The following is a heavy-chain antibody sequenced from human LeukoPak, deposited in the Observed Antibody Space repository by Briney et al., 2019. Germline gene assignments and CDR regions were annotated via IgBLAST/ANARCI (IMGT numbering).Heavy chain of an antibody. CDR3: ARHMPHTYCSSTSCFAFDI. CDR2: IYPGDSDT. V-gene: IGHV5-51*01. D-gene: IGHD2-2*01. J-gene: IGHJ3*02. Sequence: PGESLKISCKGSGYSFTSYWIGWVRQMPGKGLEWMGIIYPGDSDTRYSPSFQGQVTISADKSISTACLQWSSLKASDTAMYYCARHMPHTYCSSTSCFAFDIWGQGTMVTVSS. CDR1: GYSFTSYW.